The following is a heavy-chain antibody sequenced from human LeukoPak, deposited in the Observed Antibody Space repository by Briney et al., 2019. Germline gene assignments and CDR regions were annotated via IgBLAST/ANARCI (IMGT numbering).Heavy chain of an antibody. CDR1: GYTFTSYG. Sequence: SVKVYCKASGYTFTSYGISWVRQAPGQGLEWMGGIIPIFGTANYAQKFQGRVTITADESTSTAYMELSSLRSEDTAVYYCARANNYFDYWGQGTLVTVSS. J-gene: IGHJ4*02. CDR2: IIPIFGTA. CDR3: ARANNYFDY. V-gene: IGHV1-69*13.